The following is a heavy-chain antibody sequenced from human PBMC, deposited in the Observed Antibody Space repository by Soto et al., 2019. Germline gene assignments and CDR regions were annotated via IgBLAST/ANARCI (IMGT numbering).Heavy chain of an antibody. CDR1: GGSIIRYY. Sequence: ASEALSLTWTVSGGSIIRYYGSWSRQPPGKGLEWIGYIYYSGSTNYNPSLKSRVTISVDTSKNQFSLKLSSVTAADTAVYYCASGVTNTQSNALDISSQGTMVTVSS. J-gene: IGHJ3*02. D-gene: IGHD5-12*01. CDR2: IYYSGST. CDR3: ASGVTNTQSNALDI. V-gene: IGHV4-59*01.